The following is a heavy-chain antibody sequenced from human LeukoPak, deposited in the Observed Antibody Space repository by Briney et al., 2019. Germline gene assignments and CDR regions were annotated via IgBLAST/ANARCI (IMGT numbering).Heavy chain of an antibody. CDR1: GFTFSSYW. CDR3: ARAGVGARFEDF. D-gene: IGHD1-26*01. Sequence: PGGSLRLSCAASGFTFSSYWMHWVRQAPGKGLLWVSRINSDGSSTSYADSVKGRFTISRDNAKNSLYLQMNSLRDEDTAVYYCARAGVGARFEDFWGQGTLVTVSS. CDR2: INSDGSST. J-gene: IGHJ4*02. V-gene: IGHV3-74*01.